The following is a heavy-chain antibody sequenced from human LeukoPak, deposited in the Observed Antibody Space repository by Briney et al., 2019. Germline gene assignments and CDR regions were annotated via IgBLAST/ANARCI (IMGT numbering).Heavy chain of an antibody. Sequence: GGSLRLSCAASGFSLSNYWMHWVRQAPGKGLMWVSQISPDGSQTFYADSVKGRFTFFRDNSKNTLYLQMNSLRADDTAVYYCAKDRAYSFDYWGQGTLVTVSS. J-gene: IGHJ4*02. CDR3: AKDRAYSFDY. CDR2: ISPDGSQT. CDR1: GFSLSNYW. D-gene: IGHD3-16*01. V-gene: IGHV3-74*01.